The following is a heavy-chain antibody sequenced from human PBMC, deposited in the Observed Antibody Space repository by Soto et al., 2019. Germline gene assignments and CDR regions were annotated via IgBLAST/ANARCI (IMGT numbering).Heavy chain of an antibody. CDR2: IIPVLGLT. CDR3: ATAFQLQAY. CDR1: GGSFNSYA. Sequence: QVQLVQSGAEVKKPGSSVKVSCKASGGSFNSYAISWVRQAPGQGLEWMGRIIPVLGLTNYAEKFQGRFPIPADTADQSTTVAYMELTSLRSEDTALYYCATAFQLQAYWGQGTLVTVSS. D-gene: IGHD1-1*01. V-gene: IGHV1-69*02. J-gene: IGHJ4*02.